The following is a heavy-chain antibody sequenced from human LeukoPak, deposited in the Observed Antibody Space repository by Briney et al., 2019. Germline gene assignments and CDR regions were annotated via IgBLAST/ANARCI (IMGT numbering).Heavy chain of an antibody. CDR3: AAGLRFLEWSPYDY. Sequence: SVKVSCKASGYTFTSYGISWVRQAPGQGLEWMGGIIPIFGTANYAQKFQGRVTITTDESTSTAYMELSSLRSEDTAVYYCAAGLRFLEWSPYDYWGQGTLVTVSS. CDR2: IIPIFGTA. CDR1: GYTFTSYG. D-gene: IGHD3-3*01. J-gene: IGHJ4*02. V-gene: IGHV1-69*05.